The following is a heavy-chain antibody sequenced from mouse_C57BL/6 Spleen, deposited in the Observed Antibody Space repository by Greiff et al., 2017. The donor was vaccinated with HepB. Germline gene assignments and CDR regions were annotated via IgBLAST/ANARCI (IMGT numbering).Heavy chain of an antibody. V-gene: IGHV1-22*01. Sequence: VQLKQSGPELVKPGASVKMSCKASGYTFTDYNMHWVKQSHGKSLEWIGYINPNNGGTSYNQKFKGKATLTVNKSSSTAYMELRSLTSEDSAVYYCARRSLTGTGFAYWGQGTLVTVSA. D-gene: IGHD4-1*01. CDR2: INPNNGGT. CDR1: GYTFTDYN. J-gene: IGHJ3*01. CDR3: ARRSLTGTGFAY.